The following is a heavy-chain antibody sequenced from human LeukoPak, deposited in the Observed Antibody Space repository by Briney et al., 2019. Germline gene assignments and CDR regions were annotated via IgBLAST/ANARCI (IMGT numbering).Heavy chain of an antibody. V-gene: IGHV1-69*13. CDR1: GGTFSSYA. CDR2: IIPIFGTA. D-gene: IGHD6-13*01. J-gene: IGHJ4*02. Sequence: SVKVSCKASGGTFSSYAISWVRQAPGQGLEWMGGIIPIFGTANYAQKFQGRVTITADESTSTAYMELSSLRSEDTAVYYCARDDGSTWLLDSWGQGTLVTVAS. CDR3: ARDDGSTWLLDS.